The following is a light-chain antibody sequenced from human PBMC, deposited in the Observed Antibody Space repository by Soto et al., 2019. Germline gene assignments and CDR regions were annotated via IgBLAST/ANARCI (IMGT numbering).Light chain of an antibody. V-gene: IGKV1-27*01. J-gene: IGKJ5*01. CDR2: AAS. CDR3: QKYSSVIT. Sequence: DIQMTQSPSSLSASVGDRVTITCRASQGISNFLAWYQQKPGKVPKLLISAASTLQSGVPSRFSGSGSGTDFTLTITRLQPEDVATYYWQKYSSVITFGQGTRLEIK. CDR1: QGISNF.